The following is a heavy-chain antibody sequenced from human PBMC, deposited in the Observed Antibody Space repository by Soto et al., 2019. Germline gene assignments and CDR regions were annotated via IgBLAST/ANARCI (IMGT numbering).Heavy chain of an antibody. Sequence: PGGSLRLSCAASGFTFNNAWMSWVRQAPGKGLEWVDRIKSKTDGGTTHYAAPVKGRFTISRDDSENKVYVQMNSLKTEDTGVYYCSTAVAVAPAAYDYWGQGTLVTVSS. J-gene: IGHJ4*02. D-gene: IGHD2-2*01. CDR3: STAVAVAPAAYDY. CDR1: GFTFNNAW. CDR2: IKSKTDGGTT. V-gene: IGHV3-15*01.